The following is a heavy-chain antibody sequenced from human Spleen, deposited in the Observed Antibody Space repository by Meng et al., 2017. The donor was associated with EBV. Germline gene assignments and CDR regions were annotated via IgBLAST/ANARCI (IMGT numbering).Heavy chain of an antibody. Sequence: VHLVQSGAEVKRPGASVKVSCKASGYTFTSYAFSWVRQAPGQGLEWMGWISLYNGNTNYAQKLQGRVTMTTNTSTSTAYMELGSLTSDDTAVYYCARLGYGINYLDYWGQGTLVTVSS. CDR2: ISLYNGNT. CDR1: GYTFTSYA. V-gene: IGHV1-18*01. CDR3: ARLGYGINYLDY. J-gene: IGHJ4*02. D-gene: IGHD4-17*01.